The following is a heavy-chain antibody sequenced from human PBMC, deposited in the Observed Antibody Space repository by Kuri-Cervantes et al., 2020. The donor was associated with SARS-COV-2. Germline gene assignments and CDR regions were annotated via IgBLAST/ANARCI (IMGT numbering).Heavy chain of an antibody. CDR2: IYSGGST. CDR3: AREDSSGWKRGFDY. CDR1: GFTFSDYN. V-gene: IGHV3-66*01. Sequence: GGSLRLSCAASGFTFSDYNVNWLRQAPGKGLEWVSVIYSGGSTYYADSVKGRFTISRDNSKNTLYLQMNGLRAEDTAVYYCAREDSSGWKRGFDYWGQGTLVTVSS. J-gene: IGHJ4*02. D-gene: IGHD6-19*01.